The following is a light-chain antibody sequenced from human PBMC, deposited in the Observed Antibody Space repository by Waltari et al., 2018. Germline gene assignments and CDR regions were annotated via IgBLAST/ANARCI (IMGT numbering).Light chain of an antibody. CDR2: EDS. CDR1: ALPKKY. J-gene: IGLJ1*01. Sequence: SYELTQPPSVSVSPGQTARITCSGDALPKKYAYWYQQKSGQAPVLVSYEDSKRPSGIPERVSGSSSGTMATLTISGAHVDDEADYYWYSTDSSGNHKVFGTGTKVTVL. V-gene: IGLV3-10*01. CDR3: YSTDSSGNHKV.